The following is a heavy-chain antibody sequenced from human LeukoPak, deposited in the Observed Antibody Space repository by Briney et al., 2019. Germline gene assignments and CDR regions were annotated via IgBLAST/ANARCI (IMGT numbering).Heavy chain of an antibody. Sequence: GASVKVSCKASGGTFSSYAISWVRQAPGQGLEWIGGIIPIFGTANYAQKFQGRVTITTDESTSTAYMELSSLRSEDTAVYYCARSGIAVYWFDPWGQGTLVTVSS. J-gene: IGHJ5*02. V-gene: IGHV1-69*05. CDR1: GGTFSSYA. D-gene: IGHD6-19*01. CDR3: ARSGIAVYWFDP. CDR2: IIPIFGTA.